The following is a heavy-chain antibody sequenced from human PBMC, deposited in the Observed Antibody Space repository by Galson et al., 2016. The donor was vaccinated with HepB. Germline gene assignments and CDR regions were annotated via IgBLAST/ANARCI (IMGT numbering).Heavy chain of an antibody. J-gene: IGHJ3*01. Sequence: SLRLSCAASGLTFGSTYLNWVRQAPGKGLEWVSVIYTDCRTYYAAPVTGRFSISRDNSTNILYLQMNSLRAEDTAVYYCATFGPGAADAFDLWGQGTMVTVSS. V-gene: IGHV3-66*01. CDR2: IYTDCRT. CDR1: GLTFGSTY. D-gene: IGHD3-10*01. CDR3: ATFGPGAADAFDL.